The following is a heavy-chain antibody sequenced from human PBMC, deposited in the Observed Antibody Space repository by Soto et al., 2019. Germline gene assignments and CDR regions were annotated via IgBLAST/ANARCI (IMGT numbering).Heavy chain of an antibody. CDR3: TRGGGRYGMDV. CDR2: IGTAGDT. D-gene: IGHD1-20*01. V-gene: IGHV3-13*01. Sequence: GGSLRLSCAASGFTFSSYDMHWVRQATGKGLEWVSAIGTAGDTYYPGSVKGRFTISRENAKNSLYLQMSSLRAGDTAVYYCTRGGGRYGMDVWGQGTTVTVSS. CDR1: GFTFSSYD. J-gene: IGHJ6*02.